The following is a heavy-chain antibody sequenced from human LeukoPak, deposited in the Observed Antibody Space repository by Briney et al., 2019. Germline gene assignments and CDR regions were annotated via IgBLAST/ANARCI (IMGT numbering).Heavy chain of an antibody. CDR2: ISYDGSNK. V-gene: IGHV3-30*18. J-gene: IGHJ4*02. D-gene: IGHD5-24*01. CDR3: AKERDGYNLEYYFDY. CDR1: GFTFSSYG. Sequence: GRSLTLSCAASGFTFSSYGMHWVRQAPGKGLEGVAVISYDGSNKYYADSVKGRFTISRDNSKNTLYLQMNSLRAEDTAVYYCAKERDGYNLEYYFDYWGQGTLVTVSS.